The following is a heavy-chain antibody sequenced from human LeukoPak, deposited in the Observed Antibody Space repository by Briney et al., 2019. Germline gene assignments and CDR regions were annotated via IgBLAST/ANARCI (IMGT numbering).Heavy chain of an antibody. J-gene: IGHJ4*02. Sequence: GGSLRLSWTASGFTFGDYAMSWVRQAPGKGLEWVGFIRSKAYGGTTEYAASVKGRFTISRDDSKSIAYLQMNSLKTEDTAVYYCSKWVRFGEFYDYWGQGTLVTVSS. V-gene: IGHV3-49*04. CDR3: SKWVRFGEFYDY. D-gene: IGHD3-10*01. CDR1: GFTFGDYA. CDR2: IRSKAYGGTT.